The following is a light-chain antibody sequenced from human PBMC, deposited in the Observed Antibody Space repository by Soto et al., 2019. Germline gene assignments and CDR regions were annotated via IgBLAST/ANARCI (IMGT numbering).Light chain of an antibody. CDR1: QSGSSN. Sequence: EVVMTQSPATRSVSPGVRATLACRARQSGSSNLAWYQQKPAQAPRRLTYGASTRATGIPARFSGRGSGTVFSLTASSLPPEDFAVYYCQQYNNSPRPFAQGTKVDIK. CDR2: GAS. J-gene: IGKJ2*01. V-gene: IGKV3-15*01. CDR3: QQYNNSPRP.